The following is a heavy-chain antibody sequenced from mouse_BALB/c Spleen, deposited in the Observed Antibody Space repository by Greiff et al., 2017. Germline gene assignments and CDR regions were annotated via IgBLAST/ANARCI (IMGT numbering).Heavy chain of an antibody. V-gene: IGHV2-9*02. J-gene: IGHJ3*01. CDR3: ARDWTTVVGEGFAY. D-gene: IGHD1-1*01. CDR2: IWAGGST. CDR1: GFSLTSYG. Sequence: VMLVESGPGLVAPSQSLSITCTVSGFSLTSYGVHWVRQPPGKGLEWLGVIWAGGSTNYNSALMSRLSISKDNSKSQVFLKMNSLQTDDTAMYYCARDWTTVVGEGFAYWGQGTLVTVSA.